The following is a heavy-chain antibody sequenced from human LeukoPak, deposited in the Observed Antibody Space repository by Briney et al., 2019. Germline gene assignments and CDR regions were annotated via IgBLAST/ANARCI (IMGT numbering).Heavy chain of an antibody. V-gene: IGHV1-69*05. CDR2: IIPIFGTA. CDR1: GGTFSSYA. Sequence: GASVKVSCKASGGTFSSYAISWVRQAPGQGLEWMGGIIPIFGTANYAQKFQGRVTFTTDESTSTAYMELSSLRSEDTAVYYCAREGGSGYDYWGQGTLVTVSS. J-gene: IGHJ4*02. D-gene: IGHD5-12*01. CDR3: AREGGSGYDY.